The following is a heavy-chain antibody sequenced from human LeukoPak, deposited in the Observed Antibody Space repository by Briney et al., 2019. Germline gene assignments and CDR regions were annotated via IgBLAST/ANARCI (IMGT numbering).Heavy chain of an antibody. Sequence: GGSLRLSCAASGFTFTNYAMCWVRQAPGKGLEWVSSIGGGTTSTYYADSVKGRFTISRDNSKNSLYMQMNSLRAEDTAVYYCAKGESGWPYYFDYWGQGTLVTVSS. J-gene: IGHJ4*02. CDR3: AKGESGWPYYFDY. V-gene: IGHV3-23*01. CDR2: IGGGTTST. D-gene: IGHD6-19*01. CDR1: GFTFTNYA.